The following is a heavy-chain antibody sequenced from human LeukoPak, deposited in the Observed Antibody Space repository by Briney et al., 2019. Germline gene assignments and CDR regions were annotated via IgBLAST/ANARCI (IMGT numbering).Heavy chain of an antibody. J-gene: IGHJ5*02. V-gene: IGHV4-39*01. CDR1: VGSISSISYY. Sequence: SQTLSLTCTVSVGSISSISYYWRWIRQPPGKGLEWLGNIYYSRSTYHNPPLHSRLTISVDTSKSPFSLKLSSVTAADTAVYYCAATDRCSGGSCYSLGFWFDPWGQGTLVTVSS. CDR3: AATDRCSGGSCYSLGFWFDP. CDR2: IYYSRST. D-gene: IGHD2-15*01.